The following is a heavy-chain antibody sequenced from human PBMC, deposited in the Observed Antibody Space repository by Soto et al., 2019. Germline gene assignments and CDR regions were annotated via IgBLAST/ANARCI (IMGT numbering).Heavy chain of an antibody. V-gene: IGHV3-30*18. J-gene: IGHJ4*01. CDR3: AKDEADYDILTGYQLY. CDR2: ISYDGSNK. Sequence: QVQLVESGGGVVQPGRSLRLSCAASGFTFSSYGMHWVRQAPGKGLEWVAVISYDGSNKYYADSVKGRFTISRDNSKNTLYLQMNSLRAEDTAVYYCAKDEADYDILTGYQLYWGHGTLVTVSS. D-gene: IGHD3-9*01. CDR1: GFTFSSYG.